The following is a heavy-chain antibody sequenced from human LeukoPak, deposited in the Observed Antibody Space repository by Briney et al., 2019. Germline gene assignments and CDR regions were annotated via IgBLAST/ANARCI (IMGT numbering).Heavy chain of an antibody. J-gene: IGHJ4*02. CDR3: ARRKAGRTSGTVDY. Sequence: PSETLSLTCAVYGGSFSGYYWSWIRQPPGKGLEWIGEINHSGSTNYNPSLKSRVTISVDTSKNQFSLKLSSVTAADTAVYYCARRKAGRTSGTVDYWGQGTLVTVSS. D-gene: IGHD3-10*01. V-gene: IGHV4-34*01. CDR1: GGSFSGYY. CDR2: INHSGST.